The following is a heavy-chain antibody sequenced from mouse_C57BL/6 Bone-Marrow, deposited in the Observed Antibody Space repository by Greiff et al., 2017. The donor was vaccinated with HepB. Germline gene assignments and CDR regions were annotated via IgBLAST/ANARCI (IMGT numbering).Heavy chain of an antibody. CDR1: GFTFTDYY. J-gene: IGHJ1*03. CDR2: IRNKANGYTT. V-gene: IGHV7-3*01. Sequence: EVKLVESGGGLVQPGGSLSLSCAASGFTFTDYYMSWVRQPPGKALEWFGFIRNKANGYTTEYSASVKGRFTISRDNSQSILYLQMNALRAEDSATYYCARSLIITTVVADWYFDVWGTGTTVTVSS. CDR3: ARSLIITTVVADWYFDV. D-gene: IGHD1-1*01.